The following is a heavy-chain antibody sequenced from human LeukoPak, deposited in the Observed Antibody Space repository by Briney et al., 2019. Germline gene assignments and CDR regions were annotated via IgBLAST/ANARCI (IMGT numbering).Heavy chain of an antibody. J-gene: IGHJ6*04. CDR3: ASYYASGVSAYNYYGMDV. CDR1: GHSISTGYY. Sequence: ETLSLTCAVSGHSISTGYYWGWIRQPPGTGLEWIGSMSHNRGTYYNPSLKSRVTISMDTSKNQISLRLTSVTAADTAVYYCASYYASGVSAYNYYGMDVWGKGTTVTVSS. V-gene: IGHV4-38-2*01. D-gene: IGHD3-10*01. CDR2: MSHNRGT.